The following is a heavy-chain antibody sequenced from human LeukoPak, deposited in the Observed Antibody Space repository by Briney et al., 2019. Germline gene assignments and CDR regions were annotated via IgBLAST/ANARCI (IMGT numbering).Heavy chain of an antibody. Sequence: PSETLSLTCAVYGGSFSGYYWTWIRQPPGKGLEWIGEINHSGSINYNPSLKSRVTISVDTSKNQFSLKLSSVTAADTAVYYCARVPHCSSTSCYNGRGDYWGQGTLVTVSS. J-gene: IGHJ4*02. CDR1: GGSFSGYY. CDR2: INHSGSI. CDR3: ARVPHCSSTSCYNGRGDY. D-gene: IGHD2-2*02. V-gene: IGHV4-34*01.